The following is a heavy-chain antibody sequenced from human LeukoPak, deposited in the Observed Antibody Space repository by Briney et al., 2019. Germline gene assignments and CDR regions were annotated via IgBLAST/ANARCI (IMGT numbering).Heavy chain of an antibody. Sequence: SETLSLTCTVSGYSISNGYYWGWIRQPPGTGLEWIGSIYPSGSTFYNPSLKSRVTISVDTSKNQFSLKLSSVTAADTAVYYCARARVGATKGFDYWGQGTLVTVSS. CDR3: ARARVGATKGFDY. V-gene: IGHV4-38-2*02. CDR1: GYSISNGYY. J-gene: IGHJ4*02. CDR2: IYPSGST. D-gene: IGHD1-26*01.